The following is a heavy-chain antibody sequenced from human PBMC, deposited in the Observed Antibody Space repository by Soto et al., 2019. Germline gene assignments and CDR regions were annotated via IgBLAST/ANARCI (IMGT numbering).Heavy chain of an antibody. J-gene: IGHJ4*02. CDR2: IYQSGST. CDR3: ARTYCSSGSCYYLDL. V-gene: IGHV4-4*02. D-gene: IGHD2-15*01. Sequence: SETLSLTCAVSGGSISSGNYWHWVRQPPGKGLEWIGEIYQSGSTNYNPSLKSRVAISLDKSKNQFSLNVSSVTAADTALYYCARTYCSSGSCYYLDLWGQGTLVTVSS. CDR1: GGSISSGNY.